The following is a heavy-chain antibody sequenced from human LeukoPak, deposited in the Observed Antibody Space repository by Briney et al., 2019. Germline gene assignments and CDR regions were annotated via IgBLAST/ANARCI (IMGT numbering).Heavy chain of an antibody. Sequence: ASVKVSCKASGYTFTNYGVSWVRQAPGQGLEWMGWISGYNGYTNYAQKFQFGVTMTTDTSTSTAYTELRSLTSDDTAVYYCARDKAVTTELTQYFHHWGQGTLVTVSS. D-gene: IGHD4-11*01. CDR3: ARDKAVTTELTQYFHH. CDR2: ISGYNGYT. J-gene: IGHJ1*01. V-gene: IGHV1-18*01. CDR1: GYTFTNYG.